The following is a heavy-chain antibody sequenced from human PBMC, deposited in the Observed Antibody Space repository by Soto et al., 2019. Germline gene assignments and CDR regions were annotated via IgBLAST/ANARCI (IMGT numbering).Heavy chain of an antibody. J-gene: IGHJ4*02. CDR3: ARQWRQWLVDY. V-gene: IGHV4-39*01. CDR1: GGSISSSSYY. CDR2: IYYSGST. D-gene: IGHD6-19*01. Sequence: SETLSLTCTVSGGSISSSSYYWGWIRQPPGKGLEWIGSIYYSGSTYYNPPLKSRVTISVDTSKNQFSLKLSSVTAADTAVYYCARQWRQWLVDYWGQGTLVTVSS.